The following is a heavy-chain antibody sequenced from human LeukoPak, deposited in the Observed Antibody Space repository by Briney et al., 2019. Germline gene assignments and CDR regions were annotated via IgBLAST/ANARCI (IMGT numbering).Heavy chain of an antibody. D-gene: IGHD2-2*01. V-gene: IGHV3-13*04. CDR1: GFXFSRFV. CDR3: ARGHCSRTTSCPTGDYYYFGMDV. J-gene: IGHJ6*02. CDR2: IGPGGHT. Sequence: GGSLRLSWAASGFXFSRFVIHWVRQVTGKGPEWDSGIGPGGHTNYVGSVQRRFTLSRRNAMNPLHLQMNSLRAGDRAGHLLARGHCSRTTSCPTGDYYYFGMDVWGQGNTGTAS.